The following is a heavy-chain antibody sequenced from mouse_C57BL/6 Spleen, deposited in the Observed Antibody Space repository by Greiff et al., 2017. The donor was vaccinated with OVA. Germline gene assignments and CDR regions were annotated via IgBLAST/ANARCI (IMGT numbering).Heavy chain of an antibody. CDR1: GFTFSDYY. D-gene: IGHD2-4*01. V-gene: IGHV5-12*01. J-gene: IGHJ1*03. CDR2: ISNGGGST. Sequence: EVQLVESGGGLVQPGGSLKLSCAASGFTFSDYYMYWVRQTPEKRLEWVAYISNGGGSTYYPDTVKGRFTISRDNAKNTLYLQMSRLKSEDTAMYYCARQGDYDGYFDVWGTGTTVTVSS. CDR3: ARQGDYDGYFDV.